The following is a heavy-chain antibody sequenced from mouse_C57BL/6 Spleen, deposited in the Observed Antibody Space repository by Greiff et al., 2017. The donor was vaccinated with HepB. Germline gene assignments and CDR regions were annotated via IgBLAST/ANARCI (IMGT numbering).Heavy chain of an antibody. Sequence: DVMLVESGGGLVKPGGSLKLSCAASGFTFSDYGMHWVRQAPEKGLEWVAYISSGSSTIYYADTVKGRFTISRDNAKNTLFLQMTSLRSEDTAMYYCANIYDGYYWYFDVWGTGTTVTVSS. J-gene: IGHJ1*03. CDR3: ANIYDGYYWYFDV. V-gene: IGHV5-17*01. CDR1: GFTFSDYG. CDR2: ISSGSSTI. D-gene: IGHD2-3*01.